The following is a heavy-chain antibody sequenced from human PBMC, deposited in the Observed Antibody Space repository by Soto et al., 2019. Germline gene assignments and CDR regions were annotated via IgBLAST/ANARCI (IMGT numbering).Heavy chain of an antibody. J-gene: IGHJ4*02. CDR3: ARDLVYYDSSGSGDY. CDR2: ISSSSSTI. D-gene: IGHD3-22*01. V-gene: IGHV3-48*02. CDR1: GFTFSSYS. Sequence: VQLVESGGGLVQPGGSLRLSCAASGFTFSSYSMNWVRQAPGKGLEWVSYISSSSSTIYYADSVKGRFTISRDNAKNSLYLQMNSLRDEDTAVYYCARDLVYYDSSGSGDYWGQGTLVTVSS.